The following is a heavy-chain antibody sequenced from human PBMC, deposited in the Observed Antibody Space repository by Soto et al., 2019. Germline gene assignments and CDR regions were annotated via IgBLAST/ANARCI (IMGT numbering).Heavy chain of an antibody. Sequence: GESLKISCKGSGYSFTSYWISWVRQMPGKGLEWMGRIDPSDSYTNYSPSFQGHVTISADKSISTAYLQWSSLKASDTAMYYCARLGGLARAAPYYGMDVWGQGTTVTV. D-gene: IGHD6-6*01. CDR2: IDPSDSYT. J-gene: IGHJ6*02. V-gene: IGHV5-10-1*01. CDR1: GYSFTSYW. CDR3: ARLGGLARAAPYYGMDV.